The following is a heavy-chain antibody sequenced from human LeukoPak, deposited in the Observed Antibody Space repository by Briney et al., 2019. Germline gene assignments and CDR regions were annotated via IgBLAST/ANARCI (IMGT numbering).Heavy chain of an antibody. V-gene: IGHV3-23*01. Sequence: GGSLRLSCEASGFTFSNYALIWVRRAPGKGLEWVSAINGNGGGTYYADAVKGRFTISGDNSKNTLYLQMNSLRAEDTAVYYCARDPNGDYVGAFEFWGQGTMVTVSS. CDR3: ARDPNGDYVGAFEF. D-gene: IGHD4-17*01. CDR2: INGNGGGT. J-gene: IGHJ3*01. CDR1: GFTFSNYA.